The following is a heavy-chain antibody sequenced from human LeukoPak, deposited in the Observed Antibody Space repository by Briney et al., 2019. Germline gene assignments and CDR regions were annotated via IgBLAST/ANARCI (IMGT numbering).Heavy chain of an antibody. CDR1: GGSFSGYY. Sequence: SETLSLTCADYGGSFSGYYWSWIRQPPGKGLEWIGEINHSGSTNYNPSLKSRVTISVDTSKNLFSLKLSSVTAADTAVYYCARDVSGKFDPWGQGTLVTVSS. D-gene: IGHD2-8*01. J-gene: IGHJ5*02. CDR2: INHSGST. CDR3: ARDVSGKFDP. V-gene: IGHV4-34*01.